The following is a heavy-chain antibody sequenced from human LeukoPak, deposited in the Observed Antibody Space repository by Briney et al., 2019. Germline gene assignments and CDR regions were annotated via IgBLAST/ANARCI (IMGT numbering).Heavy chain of an antibody. D-gene: IGHD3-22*01. J-gene: IGHJ4*02. CDR3: AKGSYDSSGYWYYFDY. CDR1: GFTFSSYT. V-gene: IGHV3-23*01. Sequence: GGSPRLSCAASGFTFSSYTMSWVRQAPGKGLEWVSAISGSGGSTYYADSVKGRFTISRDNSKNTLYLQMNSLRAEDTAVYYCAKGSYDSSGYWYYFDYWGQGTLVTVSS. CDR2: ISGSGGST.